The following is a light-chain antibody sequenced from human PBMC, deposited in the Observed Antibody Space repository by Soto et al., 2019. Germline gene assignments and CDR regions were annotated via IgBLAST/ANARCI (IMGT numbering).Light chain of an antibody. CDR1: QSINKW. J-gene: IGKJ1*01. Sequence: DIQMTQSPSTLSASPGDRVIITCRASQSINKWLAWYQQSPGEAPKLLIYKASHLQSGVPSRFSGSGSGTEFSLTISSLQPADFATYYCQHYNNYPWTFGQGTKVEIK. V-gene: IGKV1-5*03. CDR2: KAS. CDR3: QHYNNYPWT.